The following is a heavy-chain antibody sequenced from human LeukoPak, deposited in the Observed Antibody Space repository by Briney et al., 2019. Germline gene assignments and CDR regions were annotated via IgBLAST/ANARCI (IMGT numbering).Heavy chain of an antibody. CDR2: INAGNGNT. CDR1: GYTFTSYA. V-gene: IGHV1-3*01. J-gene: IGHJ4*02. D-gene: IGHD2-15*01. Sequence: ASVTVSCTASGYTFTSYAMHWVRQAPGQRLEWMGWINAGNGNTKYSQKFQGRVTITRDTSASTAYMELSSLRSEDTAVYYCAREPHCSGGSCYSLDTAMVYWGQGTLVTVSS. CDR3: AREPHCSGGSCYSLDTAMVY.